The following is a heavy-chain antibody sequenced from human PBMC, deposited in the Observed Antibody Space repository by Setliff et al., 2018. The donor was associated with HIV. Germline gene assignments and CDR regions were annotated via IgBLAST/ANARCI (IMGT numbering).Heavy chain of an antibody. D-gene: IGHD3-16*01. CDR2: ISYTGST. CDR3: ARGAYIKMNYCFDY. CDR1: GVSIENNF. J-gene: IGHJ4*02. Sequence: SETLSLTCTVSGVSIENNFWSWFRQPPGKGLEWIGYISYTGSTNYDPSLKSRLTIVADTSKSQFSLKLTSVTAADTAVCYCARGAYIKMNYCFDYWGRGTLVTVSS. V-gene: IGHV4-59*01.